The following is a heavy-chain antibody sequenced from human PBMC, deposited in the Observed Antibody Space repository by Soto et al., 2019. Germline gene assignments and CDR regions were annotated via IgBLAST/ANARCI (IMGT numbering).Heavy chain of an antibody. V-gene: IGHV3-53*01. CDR2: IYSGGVT. Sequence: LRLSCAASGFTVKNYQVNWVRQAPGKGLEWVSVIYSGGVTYYPDSVKGRFTTIRDTSKNTVYLQMNSLRADDTAMYYCARDPSTTGYYGLDVWGQGTTVTVSS. CDR1: GFTVKNYQ. CDR3: ARDPSTTGYYGLDV. J-gene: IGHJ6*02.